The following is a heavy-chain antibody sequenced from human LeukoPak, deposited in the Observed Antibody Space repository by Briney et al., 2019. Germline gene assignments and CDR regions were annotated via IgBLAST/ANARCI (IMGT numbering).Heavy chain of an antibody. J-gene: IGHJ4*02. V-gene: IGHV4-39*01. CDR1: GGSISSSSYY. D-gene: IGHD6-13*01. CDR3: GRYTSSWEAVFDY. CDR2: IYYSGST. Sequence: SETLSLTCTVSGGSISSSSYYWGWIRQPPGKGLEWIGSIYYSGSTYYNPFLKSRVTISVDTSKNQFSLKLSSVTAADTAVCYCGRYTSSWEAVFDYWGQGTLVTVSS.